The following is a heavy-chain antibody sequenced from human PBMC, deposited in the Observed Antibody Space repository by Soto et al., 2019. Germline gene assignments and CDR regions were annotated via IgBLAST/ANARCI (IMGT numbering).Heavy chain of an antibody. J-gene: IGHJ4*02. V-gene: IGHV1-18*01. D-gene: IGHD2-15*01. CDR2: ISAYNGNT. Sequence: QVQLVQSGAEVKKPGASVKVSCKASGYTFTSYGISWVRQAPGQGLEWMGWISAYNGNTNYAQKLQGRVTMTTDTSSSTAYMELRSLRSDDTAVYYCARGGHRGYCSGGSCYGILYYWGQGTLVTVSS. CDR3: ARGGHRGYCSGGSCYGILYY. CDR1: GYTFTSYG.